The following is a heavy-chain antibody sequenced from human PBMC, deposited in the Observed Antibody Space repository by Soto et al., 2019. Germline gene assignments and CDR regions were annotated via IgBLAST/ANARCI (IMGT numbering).Heavy chain of an antibody. CDR1: GGSVNNDKW. D-gene: IGHD3-9*01. CDR3: AGQWSAGYAAFDP. J-gene: IGHJ5*02. Sequence: QVQLQESGPGLVKPSGTLSLTCAVSGGSVNNDKWWSWVRQPPGKGLEWIGEIHSSGITNYNPSLKSRASIFVDKFKNQFSVKLTSVTAADTAVYFCAGQWSAGYAAFDPWGQGTLVTVSS. V-gene: IGHV4-4*02. CDR2: IHSSGIT.